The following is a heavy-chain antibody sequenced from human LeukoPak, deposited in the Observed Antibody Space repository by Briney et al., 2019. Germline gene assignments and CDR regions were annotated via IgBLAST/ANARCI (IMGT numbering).Heavy chain of an antibody. J-gene: IGHJ3*02. CDR3: ARHLGSSSWYELGDAFDI. CDR2: IYPGDSDT. Sequence: GGSLKISCKGSGYSFTSYWIGWVRQMPGKGLEWMGIIYPGDSDTRYSPSFQGQVTISADKSISTAYLQWSGLKASDTAMYYCARHLGSSSWYELGDAFDIWGQGTMVTVSS. D-gene: IGHD6-13*01. CDR1: GYSFTSYW. V-gene: IGHV5-51*01.